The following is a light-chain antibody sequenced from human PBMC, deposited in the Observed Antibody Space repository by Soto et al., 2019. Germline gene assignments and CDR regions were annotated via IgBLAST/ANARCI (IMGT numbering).Light chain of an antibody. CDR3: SSYTSSSTVV. CDR1: SSDVGGYNY. J-gene: IGLJ2*01. V-gene: IGLV2-14*01. Sequence: QSALTQPASVSGSPGQSITISCTGTSSDVGGYNYVYWYQQHAGKAPKLMIYEVSNRPSGVSNRFSGSKSGNTASLTISGLQAEDEADYYCSSYTSSSTVVFGGGTKVTVL. CDR2: EVS.